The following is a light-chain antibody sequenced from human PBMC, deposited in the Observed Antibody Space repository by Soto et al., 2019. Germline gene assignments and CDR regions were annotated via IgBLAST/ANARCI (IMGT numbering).Light chain of an antibody. CDR2: TSG. Sequence: IHMTQSPSSLSASVGDRVTITCRASQRITTYLNWYQQKPGEAPKLLISTSGTLQRGVPSRFVGSGSGTDFTLTITSLQPADFATYFCQQTYSTPYTFGQGTKLEIK. V-gene: IGKV1-39*01. CDR3: QQTYSTPYT. CDR1: QRITTY. J-gene: IGKJ2*01.